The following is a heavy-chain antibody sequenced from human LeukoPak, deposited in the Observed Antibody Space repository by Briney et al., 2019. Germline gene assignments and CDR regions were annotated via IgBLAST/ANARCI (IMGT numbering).Heavy chain of an antibody. J-gene: IGHJ4*02. CDR2: IRYDGSNK. CDR1: GFTFSSYG. Sequence: GGSLRLSCAASGFTFSSYGMHWVRQAPGKGLEWVAFIRYDGSNKYYADSVKGRFTISRDNSKNTLYLQMNSLRAEDTAVYYCAYGTDYYDSSGPGDYWGQGTLVTVSS. D-gene: IGHD3-22*01. CDR3: AYGTDYYDSSGPGDY. V-gene: IGHV3-30*02.